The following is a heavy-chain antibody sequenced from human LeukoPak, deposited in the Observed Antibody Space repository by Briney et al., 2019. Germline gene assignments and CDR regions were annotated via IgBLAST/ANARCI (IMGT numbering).Heavy chain of an antibody. D-gene: IGHD1-26*01. CDR1: GASINSHY. V-gene: IGHV4-4*07. CDR2: IYISGST. CDR3: ARGQYSGSCFDN. Sequence: PSETLSLTCSVSGASINSHYWTWIRQPAGKGLEWIGRIYISGSTNYSPSLKSRVTMSVDTSKNQFSLNLISVTAADTAVYYCARGQYSGSCFDNWGQGSLVTVSS. J-gene: IGHJ4*02.